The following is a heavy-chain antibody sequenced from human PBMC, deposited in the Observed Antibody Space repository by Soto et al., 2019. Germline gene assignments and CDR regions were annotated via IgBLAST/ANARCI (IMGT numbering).Heavy chain of an antibody. CDR3: ARDRDCSGGSCLHAFAI. J-gene: IGHJ3*02. CDR1: GYTFTSYY. Sequence: ASVKVSCKASGYTFTSYYMHWVRQAPGQGLEWMGIINPSGGSTSYAQKFQGRVTMTRDTSTSTVYMELSSLRSEDTAVYYCARDRDCSGGSCLHAFAIWGQGTMVTVSS. D-gene: IGHD2-15*01. V-gene: IGHV1-46*03. CDR2: INPSGGST.